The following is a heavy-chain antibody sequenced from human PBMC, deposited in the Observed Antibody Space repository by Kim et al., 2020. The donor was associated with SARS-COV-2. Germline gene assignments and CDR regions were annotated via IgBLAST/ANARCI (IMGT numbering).Heavy chain of an antibody. D-gene: IGHD1-1*01. CDR3: TTSSHWNDRYYGMDV. J-gene: IGHJ6*02. V-gene: IGHV3-15*01. Sequence: APVKGRFTISRDDSTNTLYLQMNSLKADDTAVYYCTTSSHWNDRYYGMDVWGQGTTVTGSS.